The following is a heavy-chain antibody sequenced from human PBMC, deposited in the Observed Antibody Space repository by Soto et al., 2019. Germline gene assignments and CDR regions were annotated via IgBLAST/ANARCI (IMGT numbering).Heavy chain of an antibody. CDR2: ISTYNGNT. CDR3: ARDKDRLQLGGNYYYIMDV. J-gene: IGHJ6*02. CDR1: GYTFTSYD. V-gene: IGHV1-18*01. Sequence: ASVKVSCKASGYTFTSYDINWVRQATGQGLEWMGRISTYNGNTNYPQSLQGRLTLTTDTSTTTAYMELRSLRSDDTAVYYCARDKDRLQLGGNYYYIMDVWGRGTTVTVSS. D-gene: IGHD4-4*01.